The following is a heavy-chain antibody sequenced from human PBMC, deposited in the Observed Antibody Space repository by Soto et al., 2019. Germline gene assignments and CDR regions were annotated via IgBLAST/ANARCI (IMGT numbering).Heavy chain of an antibody. D-gene: IGHD5-18*01. CDR3: ARDSSGPGYSYGKFDY. CDR1: GVSVSTGGYF. Sequence: TVSGVSVSTGGYFWTWIRQHPGKGLEWIGNIYYSGMTYYNPSLRGRVSISLDPSESQFSLKLNSVTAADTAVYYCARDSSGPGYSYGKFDYWGQGALVAVSS. V-gene: IGHV4-31*03. J-gene: IGHJ4*02. CDR2: IYYSGMT.